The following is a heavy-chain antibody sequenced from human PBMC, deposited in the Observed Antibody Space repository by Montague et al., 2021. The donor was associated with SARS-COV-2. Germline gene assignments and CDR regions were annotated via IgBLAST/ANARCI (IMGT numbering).Heavy chain of an antibody. J-gene: IGHJ4*02. CDR1: GGSFSGYY. CDR3: ARGVVAAPDTSDY. D-gene: IGHD6-13*01. CDR2: INHSGST. V-gene: IGHV4-34*01. Sequence: SETLSLTCAVYGGSFSGYYWSWIRQPPGKGLEWIGEINHSGSTNYNPSLKSRVTISVDTSKNQFSLKLSSVTAADTAVYYCARGVVAAPDTSDYWGQGTLVTVSS.